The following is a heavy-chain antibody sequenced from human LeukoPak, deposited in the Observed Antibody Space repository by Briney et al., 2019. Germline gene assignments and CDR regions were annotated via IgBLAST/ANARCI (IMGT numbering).Heavy chain of an antibody. Sequence: SETLSLTCTVSGGSISSSSYYWGWIRQPPGKGLEWIGSIYYSGSTYYNPPLKSRVTISVDTSKNQFSLKLSSVTAADTAVYYCAGRAQWLVDYFDYWGQGTLVTVSS. V-gene: IGHV4-39*01. D-gene: IGHD6-19*01. CDR2: IYYSGST. CDR1: GGSISSSSYY. CDR3: AGRAQWLVDYFDY. J-gene: IGHJ4*02.